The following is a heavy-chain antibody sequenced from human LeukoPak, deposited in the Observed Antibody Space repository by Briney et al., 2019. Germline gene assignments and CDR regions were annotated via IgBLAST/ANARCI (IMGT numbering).Heavy chain of an antibody. CDR1: AGSISSSSYD. J-gene: IGHJ4*02. D-gene: IGHD2-15*01. Sequence: PSEPLSLTCTVSAGSISSSSYDWGSMRQPPGKGLEWIASIYYSGSTYYNPSLKSGVTISVDTSKNQLSLKLCSVTAADTAVYSCARPYCSGGSCKFDYWGQGTLVTVSS. CDR2: IYYSGST. V-gene: IGHV4-39*07. CDR3: ARPYCSGGSCKFDY.